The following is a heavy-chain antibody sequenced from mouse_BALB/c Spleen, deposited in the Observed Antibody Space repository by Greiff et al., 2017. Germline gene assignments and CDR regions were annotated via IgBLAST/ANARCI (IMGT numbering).Heavy chain of an antibody. V-gene: IGHV2-6-2*01. CDR3: ARHEGFYWYFDV. J-gene: IGHJ1*01. Sequence: VKLVESGPDLVAPSQSLSITCTVSGFSLTSYGVHWVRQPPGKGLEWLVVIWSDGSTTYNSALKSRLSISKDNSKSQVFLKMNSLQTDDTAMYYCARHEGFYWYFDVWGAGTTVTVSS. CDR1: GFSLTSYG. CDR2: IWSDGST.